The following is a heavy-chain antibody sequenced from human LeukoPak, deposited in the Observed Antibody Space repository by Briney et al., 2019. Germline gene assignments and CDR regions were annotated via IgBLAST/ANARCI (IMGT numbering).Heavy chain of an antibody. CDR3: ARVDDYGDYYYGMDV. CDR2: IYYSGST. J-gene: IGHJ6*02. V-gene: IGHV4-59*01. CDR1: GGSISSYY. Sequence: SETLSLTCTVSGGSISSYYWSWIRQPPGKGLEWIGYIYYSGSTNYNPSLKSRVTISVDTSKNQFSLKLSSVAAADTAVYYCARVDDYGDYYYGMDVWGQGTTVTVSS. D-gene: IGHD4-17*01.